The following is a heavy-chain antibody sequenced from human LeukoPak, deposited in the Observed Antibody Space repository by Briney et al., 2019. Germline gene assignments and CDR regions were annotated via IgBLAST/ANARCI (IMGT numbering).Heavy chain of an antibody. CDR3: ARDPGYYYDSSGYYYYYYYMDV. V-gene: IGHV1-2*02. D-gene: IGHD3-22*01. Sequence: ASVKVSCKASGYTFTGYYMHWVRQAPGQGLEWMGWINPNSGGTNYAQKFQGRVTMTRDTSISTAYMELSRLRSDDTAVYYCARDPGYYYDSSGYYYYYYYMDVWGKGTTVTVSS. CDR1: GYTFTGYY. CDR2: INPNSGGT. J-gene: IGHJ6*03.